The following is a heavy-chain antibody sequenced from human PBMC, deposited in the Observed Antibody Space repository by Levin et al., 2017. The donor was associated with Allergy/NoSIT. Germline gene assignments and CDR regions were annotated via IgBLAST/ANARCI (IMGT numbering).Heavy chain of an antibody. Sequence: ASVKVSCKASGYTFTGYYMHWVRQAPGQGLEWMGWINPNSGGTHYAKKFQSRVTMTRDTSISTAYMELSRLRSDDTAGYYCARSYGSGSYYPFDYWGQGTLVTVSS. J-gene: IGHJ4*02. CDR2: INPNSGGT. CDR3: ARSYGSGSYYPFDY. CDR1: GYTFTGYY. V-gene: IGHV1-2*02. D-gene: IGHD3-10*01.